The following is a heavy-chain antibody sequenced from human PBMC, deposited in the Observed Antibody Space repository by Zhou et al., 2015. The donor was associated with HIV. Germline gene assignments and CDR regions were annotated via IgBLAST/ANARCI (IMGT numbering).Heavy chain of an antibody. CDR2: ISRRGDST. CDR1: GFTFSAYA. J-gene: IGHJ2*01. D-gene: IGHD1-26*01. Sequence: EVQLLESGGGLVQPGGSLRLSCTTSGFTFSAYAMNWIRQAPGKAPEWVSTISRRGDSTYYAASVRGRFTVSRDNSKDTLYLQMNNLEVDDTATYYCAKVGVSDWAFDLWGRGTLVAVSS. V-gene: IGHV3-23*01. CDR3: AKVGVSDWAFDL.